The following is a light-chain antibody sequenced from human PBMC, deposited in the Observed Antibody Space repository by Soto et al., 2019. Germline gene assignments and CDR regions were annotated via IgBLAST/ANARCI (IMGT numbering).Light chain of an antibody. CDR3: QKYNTAPLT. V-gene: IGKV1-27*01. Sequence: DMQMTQSPSSLSASVGDRVTITCRASQGIGDYLAWYQQKPGKVPKLLIYGTDTLQSGVPSRFSGSGSGTDFTLTISSLQPEDVGNYYCQKYNTAPLTFGGGTKVEIK. CDR2: GTD. J-gene: IGKJ4*01. CDR1: QGIGDY.